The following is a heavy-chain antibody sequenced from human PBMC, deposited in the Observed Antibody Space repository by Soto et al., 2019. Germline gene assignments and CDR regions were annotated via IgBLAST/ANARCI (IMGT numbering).Heavy chain of an antibody. CDR3: ARAGAATLPVY. D-gene: IGHD2-15*01. V-gene: IGHV4-59*01. Sequence: SETLSLTCTVSGGSITSNYWSWIRQPPGKGLEWIGYIYYSGSTNYTPSLKSRLTISVDTSKNQFSLKLSSVTAADTAVYYCARAGAATLPVYRGQGILVTVSS. CDR1: GGSITSNY. J-gene: IGHJ4*02. CDR2: IYYSGST.